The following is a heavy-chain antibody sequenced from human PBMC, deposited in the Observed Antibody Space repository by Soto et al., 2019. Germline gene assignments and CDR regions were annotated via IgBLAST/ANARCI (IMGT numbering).Heavy chain of an antibody. CDR3: ARHYYATYYFDY. D-gene: IGHD3-22*01. CDR1: GGSISSSNYY. Sequence: SETLSLTCTVSGGSISSSNYYWGWIRQPPGKGLEWIGSIYSSGSTYYIPSLKSRLTISVDTSKNQFSLKLTSVTAADTAVFYCARHYYATYYFDYWGQGTLVTVSS. V-gene: IGHV4-39*01. J-gene: IGHJ4*02. CDR2: IYSSGST.